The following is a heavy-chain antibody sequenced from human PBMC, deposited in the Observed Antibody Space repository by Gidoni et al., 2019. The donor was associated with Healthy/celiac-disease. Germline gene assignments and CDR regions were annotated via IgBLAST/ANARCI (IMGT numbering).Heavy chain of an antibody. CDR2: IIPIFGTA. J-gene: IGHJ3*02. CDR1: GVTFSSYA. V-gene: IGHV1-69*06. CDR3: AREPTHSAPGGAFDI. Sequence: QVQLVQSGAEVKKPGSSLKFSCKASGVTFSSYAISWVRQAPGQGLEWMGGIIPIFGTANYAQKFQGRVTITADKSTSTAYMELSSLRSEDTAVYYCAREPTHSAPGGAFDIWGQGTMVTVSS. D-gene: IGHD1-26*01.